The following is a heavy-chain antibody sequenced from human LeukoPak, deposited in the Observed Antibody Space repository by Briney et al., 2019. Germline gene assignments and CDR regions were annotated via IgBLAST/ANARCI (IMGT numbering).Heavy chain of an antibody. D-gene: IGHD3-22*01. CDR1: GFTFSSYG. CDR3: VRRTYYYDSSGYHDAFDT. V-gene: IGHV3-30*03. J-gene: IGHJ3*02. CDR2: ISYDGSNK. Sequence: GGSLRLSCAASGFTFSSYGMHWVRQAPGKGLEWVAVISYDGSNKYYADSVKGRFTISRDNSKNTLYLQMNSLRAEDTAVYYCVRRTYYYDSSGYHDAFDTWGQGTMVTVSS.